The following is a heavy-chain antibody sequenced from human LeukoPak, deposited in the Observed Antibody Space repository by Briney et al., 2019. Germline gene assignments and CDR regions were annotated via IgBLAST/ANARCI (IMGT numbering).Heavy chain of an antibody. J-gene: IGHJ6*02. CDR3: ANFRGQSYYYSPMDV. V-gene: IGHV3-21*04. CDR1: GFTFSSYS. CDR2: ISSSSSYI. Sequence: PGGSLRLSCAASGFTFSSYSMNWVRQAPGKGLEWVSSISSSSSYIYYADSVKGRFTISRDNSKNTLYLQMNSLRAEDTALYYCANFRGQSYYYSPMDVWGQGTTATVSS.